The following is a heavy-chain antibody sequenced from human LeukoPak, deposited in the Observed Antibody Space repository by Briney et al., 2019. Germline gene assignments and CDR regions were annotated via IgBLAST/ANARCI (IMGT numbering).Heavy chain of an antibody. Sequence: GGSLRLSCAASGFTFTSYWMSWVRQAPGKGMEWVAYIKQDGSEKYYVDSVKGRFTSSRDNAKNSLYLQMNSLRAEDTAVYYCAGDGKAPYSYGLCNYYYGMDVWGLGTTVTVSS. CDR1: GFTFTSYW. D-gene: IGHD2-8*01. CDR3: AGDGKAPYSYGLCNYYYGMDV. V-gene: IGHV3-7*01. J-gene: IGHJ6*02. CDR2: IKQDGSEK.